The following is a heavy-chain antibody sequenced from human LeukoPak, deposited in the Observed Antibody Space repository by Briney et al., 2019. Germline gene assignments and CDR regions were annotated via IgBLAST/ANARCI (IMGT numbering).Heavy chain of an antibody. CDR1: GYTFSGYY. V-gene: IGHV1-2*02. CDR3: ARDGSGSGWCFFDY. J-gene: IGHJ4*02. Sequence: GASVKVSCKTSGYTFSGYYMHWVRQAPGQGLEWMGLMNPNSGATNYEQKFQGRVSLTRDMSISTAYLELTSVTSDDTAVYYCARDGSGSGWCFFDYWGQGTLVTVSS. CDR2: MNPNSGAT. D-gene: IGHD6-19*01.